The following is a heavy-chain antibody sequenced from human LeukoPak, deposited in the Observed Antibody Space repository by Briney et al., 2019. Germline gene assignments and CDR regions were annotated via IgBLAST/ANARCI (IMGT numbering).Heavy chain of an antibody. CDR1: GFIFSSYS. CDR2: ISSSSSTI. D-gene: IGHD3-22*01. CDR3: VRDFHMRLYYIGGYSY. J-gene: IGHJ4*02. Sequence: PGGSLRLSCAASGFIFSSYSMNWVRQAPGKGLEWVSYISSSSSTIYYADSVKVRFTISRDNAKNSLYLQMNSLKAEDTAVYFCVRDFHMRLYYIGGYSYWGQGTLVTVSS. V-gene: IGHV3-48*01.